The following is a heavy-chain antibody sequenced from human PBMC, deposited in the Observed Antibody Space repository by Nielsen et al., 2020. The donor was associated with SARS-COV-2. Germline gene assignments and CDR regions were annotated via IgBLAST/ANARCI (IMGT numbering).Heavy chain of an antibody. CDR2: IYSGGST. D-gene: IGHD2-15*01. Sequence: WIRQPPGKGLEWVSVIYSGGSTYYADSVKGRFTISRDNSKNTLYLQMNSLRAEDTAVYYCARAAGYCSGGSCYSGGWFDPWGQGTLVTVS. J-gene: IGHJ5*02. CDR3: ARAAGYCSGGSCYSGGWFDP. V-gene: IGHV3-53*01.